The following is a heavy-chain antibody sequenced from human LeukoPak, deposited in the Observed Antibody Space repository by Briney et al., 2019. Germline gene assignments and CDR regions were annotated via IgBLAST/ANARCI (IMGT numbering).Heavy chain of an antibody. V-gene: IGHV4-38-2*02. CDR2: IYHSGST. Sequence: PSETLSLTCTVSGYSISSGYYWGWIRQPPGKGLEWIGSIYHSGSTYYNPSLKSRVTISVDTSKNQFSLKLSSATAADTAVYYCARARRLRLGYYYYMDVWGKGTTVTISS. CDR3: ARARRLRLGYYYYMDV. CDR1: GYSISSGYY. D-gene: IGHD1-1*01. J-gene: IGHJ6*03.